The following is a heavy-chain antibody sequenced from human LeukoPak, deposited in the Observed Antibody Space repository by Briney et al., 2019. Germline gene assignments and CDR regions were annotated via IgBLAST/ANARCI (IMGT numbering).Heavy chain of an antibody. CDR1: DDSIKNYF. J-gene: IGHJ5*02. D-gene: IGHD3-10*01. CDR3: ARDRSSGSYYPNWFDP. CDR2: VFYSGST. V-gene: IGHV4-59*01. Sequence: SETLSLTCTVSDDSIKNYFWTWIRQSPGKGLEWIGYVFYSGSTSYNPSLRSRLTMSVDTSKSQFSLNLKSVTAADTAVYYCARDRSSGSYYPNWFDPWGQGTLVTVSS.